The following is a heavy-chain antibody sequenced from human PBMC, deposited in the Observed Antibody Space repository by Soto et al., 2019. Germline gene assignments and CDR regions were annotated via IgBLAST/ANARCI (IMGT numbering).Heavy chain of an antibody. CDR1: GGSFSGYY. V-gene: IGHV4-34*01. J-gene: IGHJ4*02. Sequence: PSETLSLTCAVYGGSFSGYYWSWIRQPPGKGLEWIGEINHSGSTNYNPSLKSRVTISVDTSKNQFSLKLSSVTAADTAVYYCARRSESIAARRGVGYFDYWGQGTLVTVSS. CDR3: ARRSESIAARRGVGYFDY. CDR2: INHSGST. D-gene: IGHD6-6*01.